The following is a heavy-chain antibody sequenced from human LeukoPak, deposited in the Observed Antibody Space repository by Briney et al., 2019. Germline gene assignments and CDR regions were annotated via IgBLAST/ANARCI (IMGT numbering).Heavy chain of an antibody. CDR3: AKDQYCTSTSCYVGY. J-gene: IGHJ4*02. Sequence: GGSVRLSCAASGFTFSNYAMSWVRQAPGKGLEWVSGINVSGGSTFYADSVRGRFTISRDNSKNTLYLQMNSLRAEDTAVYYCAKDQYCTSTSCYVGYWGQGTLVTVSS. V-gene: IGHV3-23*01. CDR1: GFTFSNYA. D-gene: IGHD2-2*01. CDR2: INVSGGST.